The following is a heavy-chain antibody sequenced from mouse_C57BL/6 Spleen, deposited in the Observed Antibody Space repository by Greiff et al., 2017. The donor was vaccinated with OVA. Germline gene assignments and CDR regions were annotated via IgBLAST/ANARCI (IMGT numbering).Heavy chain of an antibody. J-gene: IGHJ3*01. CDR2: IDPSDSYT. V-gene: IGHV1-59*01. CDR1: GYTFTSYW. D-gene: IGHD1-1*01. Sequence: QVQLQQPGAELVRPGTSVKLSCKASGYTFTSYWMHWVKQRPGQGLEWIGVIDPSDSYTNYNQKFKGKATLTVDTSSSTACMQLSSLTSEDSAVYYCASFITTVVEGAYWGQGTLVTVSA. CDR3: ASFITTVVEGAY.